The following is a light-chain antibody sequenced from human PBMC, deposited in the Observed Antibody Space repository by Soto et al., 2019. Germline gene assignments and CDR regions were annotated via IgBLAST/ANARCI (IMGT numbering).Light chain of an antibody. Sequence: DIQMTQSPSSLSAYLGDRVTITCRASQGISNYLAWYQQKPGSLPKLLLFGASTLQSGVPARFSGSGSGTLFTLTINGLLPEDVATYYCQKYDRAPFTFGPGTKVDFK. CDR3: QKYDRAPFT. CDR2: GAS. CDR1: QGISNY. J-gene: IGKJ3*01. V-gene: IGKV1-27*01.